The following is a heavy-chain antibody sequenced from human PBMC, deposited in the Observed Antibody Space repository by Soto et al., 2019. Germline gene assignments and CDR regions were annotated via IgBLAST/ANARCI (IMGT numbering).Heavy chain of an antibody. Sequence: SQTLSLTCAISGDSVFTNSAAWNWIRQSPSRGLEWLGRTYYRSKWYNDYALSVKSRITINPDTSKNQFSLQLDSVTPEDTAVYYCARDIAAAGYYFDYWGQGTLVTVSS. J-gene: IGHJ4*02. CDR1: GDSVFTNSAA. V-gene: IGHV6-1*01. CDR3: ARDIAAAGYYFDY. D-gene: IGHD6-13*01. CDR2: TYYRSKWYN.